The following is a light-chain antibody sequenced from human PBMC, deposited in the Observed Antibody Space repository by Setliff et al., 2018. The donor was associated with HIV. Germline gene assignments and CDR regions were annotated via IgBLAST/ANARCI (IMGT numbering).Light chain of an antibody. Sequence: QSALTQPASVSGSPGQPIIISCIGTSSDVGSYNLVSWYQQHPGKVPKLIIYEVTKRPSGISDRFSGSKSGNTASLSISGLQTEDEADYYCCSYASSQTYVFGIGTKVTVL. CDR2: EVT. CDR3: CSYASSQTYV. CDR1: SSDVGSYNL. V-gene: IGLV2-23*02. J-gene: IGLJ1*01.